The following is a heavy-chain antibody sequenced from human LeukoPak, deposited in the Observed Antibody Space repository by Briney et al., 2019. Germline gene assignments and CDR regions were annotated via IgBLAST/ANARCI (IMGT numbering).Heavy chain of an antibody. CDR1: GGSISSGSYY. J-gene: IGHJ3*02. V-gene: IGHV4-61*02. CDR2: IYTSGSI. Sequence: SQTLSLTCTVSGGSISSGSYYWSWIRQPAGKGLEWIGRIYTSGSINYNPSLKSRVTISVDTSKNQFSLKLSSVTAADTAVYYCARGGYCSGGSCSIDAFDIWGQGTMVTVSS. CDR3: ARGGYCSGGSCSIDAFDI. D-gene: IGHD2-15*01.